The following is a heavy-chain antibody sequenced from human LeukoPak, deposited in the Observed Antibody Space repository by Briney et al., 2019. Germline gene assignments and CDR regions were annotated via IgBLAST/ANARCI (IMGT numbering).Heavy chain of an antibody. J-gene: IGHJ4*02. CDR3: ARHRGRLVRGVTPYYFDY. V-gene: IGHV4-39*01. Sequence: SETLSLTCTVSGGSISSSSYYWGWIRQPPGKGLEWIGSIYYSGSTYYNPSLKSRVTISVDTSKNQFSLKLSSVTAADTAVYYCARHRGRLVRGVTPYYFDYWSQGTLVTVSS. CDR1: GGSISSSSYY. D-gene: IGHD3-10*01. CDR2: IYYSGST.